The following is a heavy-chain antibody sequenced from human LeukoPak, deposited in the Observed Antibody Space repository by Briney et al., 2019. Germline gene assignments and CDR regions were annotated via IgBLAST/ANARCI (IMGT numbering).Heavy chain of an antibody. D-gene: IGHD1-26*01. Sequence: SGGSLRLSCIVSGFTVSSNYMSWVRQAPGKGLEWVSIIDSGGSTYYSDSVKDRFTISRDNSNNTLFLQMNSLRAEDTAVYYCARDLRGRYREHNFDYWGQGTLVTVSS. J-gene: IGHJ4*02. V-gene: IGHV3-66*01. CDR3: ARDLRGRYREHNFDY. CDR2: IDSGGST. CDR1: GFTVSSNY.